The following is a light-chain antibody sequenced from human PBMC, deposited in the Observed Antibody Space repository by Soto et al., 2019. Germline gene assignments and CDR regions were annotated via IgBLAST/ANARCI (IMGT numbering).Light chain of an antibody. CDR2: EVS. J-gene: IGLJ3*02. V-gene: IGLV2-14*01. Sequence: QSALTQPASVSGSPGQSITISCTGSSSDVGDYNFVSWYQQHPGKAPRLIIYEVSNRPSGVSNRFSGSKSGNTASLTISGLQADDEADYYCTSYTPRSRLFGGGTKVTVL. CDR3: TSYTPRSRL. CDR1: SSDVGDYNF.